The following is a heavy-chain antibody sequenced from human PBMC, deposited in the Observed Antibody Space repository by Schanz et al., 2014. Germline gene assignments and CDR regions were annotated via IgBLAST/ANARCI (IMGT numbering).Heavy chain of an antibody. Sequence: QVLLVQSGAEVKQPGASVKVSCKASGYTFTGYYIHWVRQAPGQGFEWMGWINPLSGATDYAPTFHLSLSMTRDTSISTAYMEVTRLVSSDTAVYYCARRGPNCSNNACYHGWFDPWGQGTLVTVSS. V-gene: IGHV1-2*02. J-gene: IGHJ5*02. CDR1: GYTFTGYY. D-gene: IGHD4-4*01. CDR3: ARRGPNCSNNACYHGWFDP. CDR2: INPLSGAT.